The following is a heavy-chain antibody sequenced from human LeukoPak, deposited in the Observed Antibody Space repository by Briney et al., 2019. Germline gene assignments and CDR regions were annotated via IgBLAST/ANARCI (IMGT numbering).Heavy chain of an antibody. J-gene: IGHJ4*02. V-gene: IGHV1-8*01. CDR3: AIAEENRPLDY. D-gene: IGHD1-14*01. CDR1: GYTFTSYD. Sequence: ASVKVSCKASGYTFTSYDINWVRQATGQGLEWMGWMNPNSGNTGYAQKFQGRVTMTRNTSISTAYMELSSLRSDDTAVYYCAIAEENRPLDYWGQGTLVTVSS. CDR2: MNPNSGNT.